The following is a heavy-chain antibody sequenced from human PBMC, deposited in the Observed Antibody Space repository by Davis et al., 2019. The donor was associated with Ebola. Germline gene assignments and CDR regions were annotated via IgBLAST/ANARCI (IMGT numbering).Heavy chain of an antibody. CDR1: GFTFSSYA. D-gene: IGHD2-8*01. CDR2: ISGSGGST. CDR3: AKVGIVLMVYASYDY. V-gene: IGHV3-23*01. Sequence: PGGSLRLSCAASGFTFSSYAMSWVRQAPGKGLEWVSAISGSGGSTYYADSVKGRFTISRDNSKNTLYLQMNSLRAEDTAVYYCAKVGIVLMVYASYDYWGQGTLVTVSS. J-gene: IGHJ4*02.